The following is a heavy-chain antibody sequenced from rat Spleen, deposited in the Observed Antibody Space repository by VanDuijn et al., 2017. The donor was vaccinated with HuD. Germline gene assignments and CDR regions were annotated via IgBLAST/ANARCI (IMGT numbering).Heavy chain of an antibody. Sequence: QVQLKESGPGLVQPSQTLSLTCTVSGFSLTSNSVSWVRQPPGKGLEWMGVIWNTGGTRYNSALKSRLSISKDTSKSQVFLKKNSLQTEDTATYYCARSTMMAIEGYFDYWGQGVMVTVSS. CDR2: IWNTGGT. CDR1: GFSLTSNS. J-gene: IGHJ2*01. CDR3: ARSTMMAIEGYFDY. V-gene: IGHV2-41*01. D-gene: IGHD1-12*03.